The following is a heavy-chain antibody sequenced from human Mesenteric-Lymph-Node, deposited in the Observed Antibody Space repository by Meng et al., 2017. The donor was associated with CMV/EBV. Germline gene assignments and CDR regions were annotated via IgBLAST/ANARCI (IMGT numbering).Heavy chain of an antibody. CDR3: AKDRVYSFGNYGMDV. CDR1: GFTFSNYA. Sequence: GESLKISCSASGFTFSNYAMSWVRQAPGKGLEWVSIIYSGSSSIIYADSVKGRFTISRDNSKNTLYLQMNSLRAEDTAVYYCAKDRVYSFGNYGMDVWGQGTTVTVSS. D-gene: IGHD5-18*01. J-gene: IGHJ6*02. V-gene: IGHV3-23*03. CDR2: IYSGSSSI.